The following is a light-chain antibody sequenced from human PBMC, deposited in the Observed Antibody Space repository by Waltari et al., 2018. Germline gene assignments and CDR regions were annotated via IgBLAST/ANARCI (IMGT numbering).Light chain of an antibody. CDR1: QDISRW. CDR3: QHGNTFPLT. V-gene: IGKV1-12*01. CDR2: DAS. Sequence: DIQMTQSPSSVYASVGDRVIITSRASQDISRWLAWYQQTPGKAPKFLIYDASTLQSGVPSRFSGTGSGTEFTLTISSLQPEDFATYYCQHGNTFPLTFGGGTKVEIK. J-gene: IGKJ4*01.